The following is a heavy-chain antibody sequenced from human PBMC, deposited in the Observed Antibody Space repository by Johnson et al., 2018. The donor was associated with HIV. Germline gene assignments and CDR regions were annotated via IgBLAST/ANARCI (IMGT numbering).Heavy chain of an antibody. J-gene: IGHJ3*02. CDR2: IWFDGSSK. V-gene: IGHV3-33*06. CDR3: VKEGITMEVDI. D-gene: IGHD3-10*01. CDR1: GFPFSNYG. Sequence: QVQLVESGGGVVQPGRSLRLSCAASGFPFSNYGMHWVRQAPVKGLEWVSVIWFDGSSKYYADSVKGRFTISRYNSKNTLYLQMDSLRADDTAVYYCVKEGITMEVDIWGQGTTVTVSS.